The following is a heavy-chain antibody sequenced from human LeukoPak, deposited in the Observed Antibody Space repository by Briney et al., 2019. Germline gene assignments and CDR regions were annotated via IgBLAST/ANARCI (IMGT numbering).Heavy chain of an antibody. CDR1: GFTFSSYA. D-gene: IGHD3-10*01. Sequence: PGGSLRLSCAASGFTFSSYAMHWVRQAPGKGLEYVSAISSNGGSTYYANSVKGRFTISRDNAKNSLYLQMNSLRAEDTALYYCAKDKGRGYYYGMDVWGQGTTVTVSS. V-gene: IGHV3-64*01. CDR3: AKDKGRGYYYGMDV. J-gene: IGHJ6*02. CDR2: ISSNGGST.